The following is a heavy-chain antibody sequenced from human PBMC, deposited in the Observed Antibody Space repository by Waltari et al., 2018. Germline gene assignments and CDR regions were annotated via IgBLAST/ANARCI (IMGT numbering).Heavy chain of an antibody. CDR2: IYHSGST. CDR3: ARQYNWNYDY. CDR1: GYSISSGYY. J-gene: IGHJ4*02. V-gene: IGHV4-38-2*01. Sequence: QVQLQESGPGLVKPSETLSLTCAVSGYSISSGYYWGWIRQPPGKGLEWIGSIYHSGSTYSNPSLKSRVTISVDTSKNQFSLKLSSVTAADTAVYYCARQYNWNYDYWGQGTLVTVSS. D-gene: IGHD1-7*01.